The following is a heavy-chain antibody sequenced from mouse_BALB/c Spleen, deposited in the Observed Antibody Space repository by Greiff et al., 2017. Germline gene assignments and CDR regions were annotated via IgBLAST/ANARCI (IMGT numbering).Heavy chain of an antibody. Sequence: EVNLVESGGGLVKPGGSLKLSCAASGFAFSSYDMSWVRQTPEKRLEWVAYISSGGGSTYYPDTVKGRFTISRDNAKNTLYLQMSSLKSEDTAMYYCARHYYGSRDYYAMDYWGQGTSVTVSS. CDR1: GFAFSSYD. CDR2: ISSGGGST. J-gene: IGHJ4*01. CDR3: ARHYYGSRDYYAMDY. V-gene: IGHV5-12-1*01. D-gene: IGHD1-1*01.